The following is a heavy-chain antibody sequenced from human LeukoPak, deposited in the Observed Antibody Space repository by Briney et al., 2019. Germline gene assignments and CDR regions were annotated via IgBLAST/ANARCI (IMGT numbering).Heavy chain of an antibody. Sequence: GGSLRLSCAASGFTFSSYEMNWVRQAPGTGLEWVAVIWYDGSNKYYADSVKGRFTISRDNSKNALYLQMNSLRAEDTAVYYCVKDHDSSGFLWGQGTLVTVSS. V-gene: IGHV3-33*06. D-gene: IGHD3-22*01. CDR2: IWYDGSNK. CDR3: VKDHDSSGFL. J-gene: IGHJ4*02. CDR1: GFTFSSYE.